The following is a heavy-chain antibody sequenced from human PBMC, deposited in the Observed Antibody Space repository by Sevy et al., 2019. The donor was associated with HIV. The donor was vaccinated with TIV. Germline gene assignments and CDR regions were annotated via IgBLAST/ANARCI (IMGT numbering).Heavy chain of an antibody. Sequence: GGSLRLSCAASGFSFSDYVLTWVRQAPGKGLEWVAAIGVRGESSYYADSVKGRSTISGDNSKNTLFLQMNGLRAEDTAVYYGAVAGGGAFDSWGQGTMVTVSS. V-gene: IGHV3-23*01. CDR3: AVAGGGAFDS. D-gene: IGHD3-10*01. J-gene: IGHJ3*02. CDR2: IGVRGESS. CDR1: GFSFSDYV.